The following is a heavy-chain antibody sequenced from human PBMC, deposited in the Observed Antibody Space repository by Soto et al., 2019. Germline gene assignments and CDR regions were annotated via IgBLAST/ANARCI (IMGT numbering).Heavy chain of an antibody. CDR2: IYPGDSDT. J-gene: IGHJ6*02. D-gene: IGHD5-18*01. CDR3: ARPAMVSNHYYYGMDV. V-gene: IGHV5-51*01. CDR1: GYSFTSYW. Sequence: SGESLKISCKGSGYSFTSYWIGWVRQMPGKGLEWMGIIYPGDSDTRYSPSFQGQVTISADKSISTAYLQWSSLKASDTAMYYCARPAMVSNHYYYGMDVWGQGTTVTVSS.